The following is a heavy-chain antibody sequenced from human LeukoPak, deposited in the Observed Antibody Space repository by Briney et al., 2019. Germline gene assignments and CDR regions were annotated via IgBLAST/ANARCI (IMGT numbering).Heavy chain of an antibody. CDR1: GYTFTSYG. Sequence: ASVKVSCKASGYTFTSYGISWVRQAPGQGLEWMGWISPYNGNTNYAQKLQGRVTMTTDTSTSTAYMELRSLRSDDTAVYYCARGNTYYDILTGWGLFDPWGQGTLVTVSS. CDR3: ARGNTYYDILTGWGLFDP. V-gene: IGHV1-18*01. CDR2: ISPYNGNT. D-gene: IGHD3-9*01. J-gene: IGHJ5*02.